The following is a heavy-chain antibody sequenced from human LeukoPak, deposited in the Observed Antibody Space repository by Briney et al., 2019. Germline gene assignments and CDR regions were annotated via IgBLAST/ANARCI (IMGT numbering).Heavy chain of an antibody. V-gene: IGHV1-8*01. Sequence: GASVKVSCKASGYTFTSYDINWVRQATGQGLEWMGWMNPNSGNTGYAQKFQGRVTMTRNTSISTAYMELSSPRSDDTAVYYCARVVGRFSYWFDPWGQGTLVTVSS. CDR1: GYTFTSYD. CDR3: ARVVGRFSYWFDP. D-gene: IGHD3-3*01. J-gene: IGHJ5*02. CDR2: MNPNSGNT.